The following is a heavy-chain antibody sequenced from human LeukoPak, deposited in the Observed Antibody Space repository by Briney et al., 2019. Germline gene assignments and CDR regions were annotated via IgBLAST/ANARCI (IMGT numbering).Heavy chain of an antibody. D-gene: IGHD6-19*01. Sequence: PSETLSLTCAVSGGSISSSNWWSWVRQPPGKGLEWIGEIYHSGSTNYNPSLKSRDTISVDTSKNQFSLKLSSVTAADTAVYYCAREKPVAGTSDAFDIWGQGTMVTVSS. CDR3: AREKPVAGTSDAFDI. J-gene: IGHJ3*02. CDR1: GGSISSSNW. CDR2: IYHSGST. V-gene: IGHV4-4*02.